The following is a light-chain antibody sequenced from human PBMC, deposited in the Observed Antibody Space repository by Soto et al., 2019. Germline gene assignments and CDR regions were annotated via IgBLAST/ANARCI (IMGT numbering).Light chain of an antibody. CDR3: QQYNSYVYS. J-gene: IGKJ2*03. CDR1: QSVSTF. Sequence: DIQMTQAPSILSASVGDTVNITCRASQSVSTFLAWYQQNPGKAPKVMIYKASTLQIGVPSRFSASGSGTEFTLTISSLQPDDFATYYFQQYNSYVYSFGRGNKL. V-gene: IGKV1-5*03. CDR2: KAS.